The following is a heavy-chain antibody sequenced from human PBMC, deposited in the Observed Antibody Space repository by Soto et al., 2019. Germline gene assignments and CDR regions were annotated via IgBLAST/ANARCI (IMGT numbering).Heavy chain of an antibody. Sequence: ASVKVSCKASGYTFTSYGISWVRQAPGQGLEWMGWISAYNGNTNYAQKLQGRVTMTTDTSTSTAYMELRSLRSDDTAVYYCARAQPGNYDFWSGYHWATWFDPWG. V-gene: IGHV1-18*01. J-gene: IGHJ5*02. CDR1: GYTFTSYG. CDR2: ISAYNGNT. D-gene: IGHD3-3*01. CDR3: ARAQPGNYDFWSGYHWATWFDP.